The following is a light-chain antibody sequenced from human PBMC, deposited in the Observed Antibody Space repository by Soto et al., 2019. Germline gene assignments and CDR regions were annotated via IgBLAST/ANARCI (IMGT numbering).Light chain of an antibody. CDR1: QSISSY. J-gene: IGKJ1*01. Sequence: DIQMTQSPSSLSASVGDRVTITCRASQSISSYLNWYQQKPGKAPKLLIYAASSLQSGVPSRFSGSGSGTDFTLTISSLQPEDIATYYCQQYDNLPTWTFGQGTKVDIK. CDR2: AAS. V-gene: IGKV1-39*01. CDR3: QQYDNLPTWT.